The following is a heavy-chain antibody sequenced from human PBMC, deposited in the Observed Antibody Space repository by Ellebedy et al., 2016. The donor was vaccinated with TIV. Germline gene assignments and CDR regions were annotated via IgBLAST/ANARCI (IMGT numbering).Heavy chain of an antibody. D-gene: IGHD3-10*01. V-gene: IGHV3-48*04. CDR3: AGGGGSRLSHSFDI. CDR2: IGSTITTI. J-gene: IGHJ3*02. Sequence: GESLKISCAASGFTFSSYSMNWVRQAPGKGLEWVSYIGSTITTIYYADSVKGRFTISRDNAKNSLYLQMNSLRAEDTAVYYCAGGGGSRLSHSFDIWGQGTMVTVSS. CDR1: GFTFSSYS.